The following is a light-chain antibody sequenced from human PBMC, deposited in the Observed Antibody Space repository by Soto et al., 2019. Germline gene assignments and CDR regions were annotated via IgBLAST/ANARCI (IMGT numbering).Light chain of an antibody. CDR2: GAS. J-gene: IGKJ1*01. CDR3: HQYNSGLRT. Sequence: IVMTQSPATLSMSPGERATLSCRASQSLATNMAWYQQKPGQAPRLLIYGASIRATGVPARFTGSGSGTEFTLTINSLQSEDFAVYYCHQYNSGLRTFGQGTRVEV. V-gene: IGKV3-15*01. CDR1: QSLATN.